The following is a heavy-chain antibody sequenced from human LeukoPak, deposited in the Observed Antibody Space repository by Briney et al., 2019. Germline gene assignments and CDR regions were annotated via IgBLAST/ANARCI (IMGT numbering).Heavy chain of an antibody. CDR2: IYTSGST. J-gene: IGHJ3*02. CDR3: AREVRVDRSDAFDI. V-gene: IGHV4-4*07. D-gene: IGHD3-16*02. Sequence: SSETLSLTCTVSGGSISSYYWSWIRQPAGKGLEWIGRIYTSGSTNYNPSLKSRVTMSVDTSKNQFSLKLSSVTAADTAVYYCAREVRVDRSDAFDIRGQGTMVTVSS. CDR1: GGSISSYY.